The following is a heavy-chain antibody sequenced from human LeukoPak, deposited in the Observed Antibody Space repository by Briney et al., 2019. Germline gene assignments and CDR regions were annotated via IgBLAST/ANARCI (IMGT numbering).Heavy chain of an antibody. CDR2: ISYDGSNK. CDR1: GFTFSNYA. Sequence: GGSLRLSCAASGFTFSNYAMHWVRQAPGKGLEWVTIISYDGSNKYYADSVKGRFTISRDNSKNTLYLQMNSLRAEDTAVYYCAKAAAGIKYYFDYWGQGTLVTVSS. D-gene: IGHD1-14*01. V-gene: IGHV3-30*18. CDR3: AKAAAGIKYYFDY. J-gene: IGHJ4*02.